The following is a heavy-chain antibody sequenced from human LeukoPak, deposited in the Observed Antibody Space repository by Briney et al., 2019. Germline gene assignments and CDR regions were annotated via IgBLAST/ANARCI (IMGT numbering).Heavy chain of an antibody. CDR2: IKQDGSEK. CDR1: GFTFSSYW. J-gene: IGHJ4*02. D-gene: IGHD6-19*01. CDR3: ARDPIAVAGIDYFDY. V-gene: IGHV3-7*01. Sequence: GGSLRLSCAASGFTFSSYWMSWVRQAPGKGLEWVANIKQDGSEKYYVDSVKGRFTISRDNAKNSLYLQMNSLRAEDTAVHYCARDPIAVAGIDYFDYWGQGTLVTVSS.